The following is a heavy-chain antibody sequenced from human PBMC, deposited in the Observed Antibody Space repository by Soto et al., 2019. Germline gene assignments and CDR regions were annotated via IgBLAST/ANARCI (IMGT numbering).Heavy chain of an antibody. CDR2: ISYDGSNK. J-gene: IGHJ4*02. D-gene: IGHD3-9*01. CDR1: GFTFSSYG. CDR3: AKEMDDTAFDY. V-gene: IGHV3-30*18. Sequence: QVQLVESGGGVVQPGRSLRLSCAASGFTFSSYGMHWVRQAPGKGLEWVAVISYDGSNKYYADSVKGRFTISRDNSKNTLYLLMNSLRAEDTAVYYCAKEMDDTAFDYWGQGTLVTVSS.